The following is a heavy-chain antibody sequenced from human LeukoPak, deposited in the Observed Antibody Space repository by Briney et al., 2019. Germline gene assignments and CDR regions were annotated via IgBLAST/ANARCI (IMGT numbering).Heavy chain of an antibody. CDR2: INWNGGST. Sequence: GSLRLSCAASGFTFYDYGMSWVRQAPGKGLEWVSGINWNGGSTGYADSVKGRFTISRDNAKNSLYLQMNSLRAEDTALYYCARDRKFTDAFDIWGQGTMVTVSS. V-gene: IGHV3-20*04. CDR3: ARDRKFTDAFDI. CDR1: GFTFYDYG. J-gene: IGHJ3*02.